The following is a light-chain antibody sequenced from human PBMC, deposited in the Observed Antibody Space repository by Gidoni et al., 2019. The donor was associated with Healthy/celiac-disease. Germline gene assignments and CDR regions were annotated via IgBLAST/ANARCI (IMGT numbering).Light chain of an antibody. CDR2: GAS. J-gene: IGKJ2*01. Sequence: EIVLTQSPGTLSLSPGERATLSCRASQSVSSSYLAWYQQKPGQAPRLLIYGASSRATGIPDRFSGSGSGTDFTLTISRLEPEDFAVYYCQPYRSSPYTFGQGTKLEIK. CDR3: QPYRSSPYT. CDR1: QSVSSSY. V-gene: IGKV3-20*01.